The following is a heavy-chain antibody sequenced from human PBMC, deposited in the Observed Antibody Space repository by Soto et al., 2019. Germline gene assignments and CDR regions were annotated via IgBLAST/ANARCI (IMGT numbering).Heavy chain of an antibody. D-gene: IGHD1-26*01. V-gene: IGHV4-59*12. J-gene: IGHJ6*02. Sequence: QVQLQESGPGLLKPSETLSLMCTVSGGSITNYYWSWIRQSPAKGLEWIGYVSDSGSTKYNPSLKSRVTISVDTSKNQFSLKLTSLTAADTAVYYCARERVGHSAMDVWGQGTTVTVSS. CDR3: ARERVGHSAMDV. CDR1: GGSITNYY. CDR2: VSDSGST.